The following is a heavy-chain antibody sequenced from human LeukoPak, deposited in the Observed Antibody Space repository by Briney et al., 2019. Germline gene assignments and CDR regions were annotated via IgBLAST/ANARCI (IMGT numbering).Heavy chain of an antibody. J-gene: IGHJ4*02. CDR3: AHLKDYVFDY. CDR1: GFSLRTRGVG. D-gene: IGHD3-16*01. Sequence: SGPTLLHPTPTLTLTGTFSGFSLRTRGVGVCWIRQPPGKALEWLALIQWDDDRRYSPSLKSRLTITKDTSKHQVVLTMTNMDPADTATYYCAHLKDYVFDYWGQGTLVTAST. CDR2: IQWDDDR. V-gene: IGHV2-5*02.